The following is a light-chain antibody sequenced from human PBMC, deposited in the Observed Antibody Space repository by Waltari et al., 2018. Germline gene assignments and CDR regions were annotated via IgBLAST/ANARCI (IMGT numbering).Light chain of an antibody. CDR2: EYS. J-gene: IGLJ2*01. CDR1: SGRIAGNF. V-gene: IGLV6-57*04. CDR3: PSYDSTNHVV. Sequence: NFMLTQPHPVSESPGVTVTISCTRSSGRIAGNFVQWYQQRPGSAPSVVIYEYSQRPSQVPDRSSGFLVSSANTASLTISGLNTDDEADYYCPSYDSTNHVVFGGVTKLTVL.